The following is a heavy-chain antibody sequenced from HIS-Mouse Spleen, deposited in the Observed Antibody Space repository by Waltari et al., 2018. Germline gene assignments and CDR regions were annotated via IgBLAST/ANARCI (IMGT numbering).Heavy chain of an antibody. CDR2: INPNSGGT. Sequence: QVQLVQSGAEVKKPGASVKVSCKASGYTFTGYYMHWVRQAPGQGLEWMGWINPNSGGTNYAQKFQGRVTMTRDTSISTAYMELSRLRSDDTAVYYCARGHYYDSSGSPWYYGMDVWGQGTTVTVSS. D-gene: IGHD3-22*01. J-gene: IGHJ6*02. CDR3: ARGHYYDSSGSPWYYGMDV. V-gene: IGHV1-2*02. CDR1: GYTFTGYY.